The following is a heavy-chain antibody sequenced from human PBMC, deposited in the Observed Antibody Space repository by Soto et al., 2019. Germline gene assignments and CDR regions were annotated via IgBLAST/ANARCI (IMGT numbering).Heavy chain of an antibody. D-gene: IGHD6-13*01. Sequence: ASVKVSCKASGYTFTGYYMHWVRQAPGQGLEWMGWINPNSGGTNYAQKFQGRVTMTRDTSISTAYMELSRLRSDDTAVYYCASDAWGSSWLYGMDVWGQGTTVTVS. V-gene: IGHV1-2*02. CDR2: INPNSGGT. J-gene: IGHJ6*02. CDR3: ASDAWGSSWLYGMDV. CDR1: GYTFTGYY.